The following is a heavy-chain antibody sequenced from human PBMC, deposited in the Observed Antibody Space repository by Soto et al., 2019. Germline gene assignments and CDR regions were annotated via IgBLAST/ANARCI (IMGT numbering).Heavy chain of an antibody. V-gene: IGHV3-30*18. J-gene: IGHJ6*02. CDR2: ISYDASNQ. D-gene: IGHD3-3*01. CDR3: AKAIAVFERMDV. CDR1: GFTFSSYA. Sequence: QVQLVESGGGVVQPGRSLRLSCAASGFTFSSYAIHWVRQAPGKGLEWVAVISYDASNQYYADSVTGRFSISRDNSKNTLYLQMSSLRAEDTAMYYCAKAIAVFERMDVWGQGTTVTVSS.